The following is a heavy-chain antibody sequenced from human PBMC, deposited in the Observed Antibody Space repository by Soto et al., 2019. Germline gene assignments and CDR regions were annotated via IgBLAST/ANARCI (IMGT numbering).Heavy chain of an antibody. D-gene: IGHD3-22*01. CDR3: VTMIVVVTPG. CDR1: GFTFSSYA. J-gene: IGHJ4*02. CDR2: ISGSGGST. Sequence: GWSLRLSCAASGFTFSSYAMSLVRQAPGKGLEWVSAISGSGGSTYYEDSVKGRFTISRDNSKNTLYLQMNSLRAEDTAVYYCVTMIVVVTPGWGKGTLVTVSS. V-gene: IGHV3-23*01.